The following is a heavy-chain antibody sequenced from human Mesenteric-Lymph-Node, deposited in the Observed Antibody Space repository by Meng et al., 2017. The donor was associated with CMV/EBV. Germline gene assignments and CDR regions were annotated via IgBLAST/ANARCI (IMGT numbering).Heavy chain of an antibody. CDR2: INPNSGGT. V-gene: IGHV1-2*02. Sequence: ASVKVSCKASGYTFTGYYMHWVRQAPGQGLEWMGWINPNSGGTNYAQKFQGRVTMTRDTSISTAYMELSRLRPDDTAVYYCARGPGDFGVVMLDYWGQGTLVTVSS. J-gene: IGHJ4*02. D-gene: IGHD3-3*01. CDR1: GYTFTGYY. CDR3: ARGPGDFGVVMLDY.